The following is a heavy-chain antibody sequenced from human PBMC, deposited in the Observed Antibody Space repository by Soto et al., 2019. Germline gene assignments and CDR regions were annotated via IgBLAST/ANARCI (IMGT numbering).Heavy chain of an antibody. Sequence: SETLSLTCAVYGGSVISGNYYWSWIRQPPGKGLEWIGEMSHSGGTHFNPSLKSRVTISVDTSKNQFSLKMSSVTAADTALYYCARVERGTATTVVDAFDIWGPGTLVTVSS. D-gene: IGHD1-1*01. CDR1: GGSVISGNYY. V-gene: IGHV4-34*01. CDR3: ARVERGTATTVVDAFDI. J-gene: IGHJ3*02. CDR2: MSHSGGT.